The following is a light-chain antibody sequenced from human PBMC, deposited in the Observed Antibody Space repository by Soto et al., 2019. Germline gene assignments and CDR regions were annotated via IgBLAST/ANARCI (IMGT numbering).Light chain of an antibody. CDR1: SSDVGGYNY. J-gene: IGLJ2*01. CDR2: DVS. Sequence: QSALTQPASVSGSPGQSITISCTGTSSDVGGYNYVSWYQQHPGKAPKLMIYDVSNRPSGVSNRVSGSKSGNTASLTISGLQAEDEADFYCSSYTSTYTVVFGGGTKLTVL. CDR3: SSYTSTYTVV. V-gene: IGLV2-14*01.